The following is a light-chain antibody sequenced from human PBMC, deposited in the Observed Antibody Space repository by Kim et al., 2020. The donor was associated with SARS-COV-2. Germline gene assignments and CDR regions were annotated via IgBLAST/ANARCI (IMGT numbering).Light chain of an antibody. V-gene: IGLV2-14*03. CDR1: SSDIGGYNY. J-gene: IGLJ3*02. CDR2: DVS. CDR3: SSYTSRTTWV. Sequence: QSALTQPASVSGSPGQSITISCTGTSSDIGGYNYVSWYQQHPGKAPKLIIYDVSNRPSGVSDRFPGSKSGNSASLTISGLQAEDEADYFCSSYTSRTTWVFGGGTQLTVL.